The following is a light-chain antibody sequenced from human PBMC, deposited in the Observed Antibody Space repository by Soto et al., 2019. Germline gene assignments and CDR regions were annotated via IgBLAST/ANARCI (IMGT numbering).Light chain of an antibody. Sequence: EIVLTQSPVALSLSPGERATLSCRASQSVSSTLLTWYQQKPGQAPRLLIYGVSSRATGIPDRFSGSGSGTDFTLNISILEPEDFAVYFCQHYGDSSWTFGQGTRVEIK. CDR3: QHYGDSSWT. V-gene: IGKV3-20*01. J-gene: IGKJ1*01. CDR2: GVS. CDR1: QSVSSTL.